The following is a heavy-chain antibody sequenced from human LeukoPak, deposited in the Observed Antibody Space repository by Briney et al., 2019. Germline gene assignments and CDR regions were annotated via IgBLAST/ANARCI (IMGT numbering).Heavy chain of an antibody. J-gene: IGHJ3*02. D-gene: IGHD5/OR15-5a*01. CDR2: IYYSGST. CDR1: GGSISSSSYY. Sequence: SETLSLTCTVSGGSISSSSYYWGWIRQPPGKGLECIGTIYYSGSTYYNPSLKSRVTISVDTSKNQFSLKLSSVTAADTAVYYCARGLNDAFDIWGQGTMVTVSS. V-gene: IGHV4-39*07. CDR3: ARGLNDAFDI.